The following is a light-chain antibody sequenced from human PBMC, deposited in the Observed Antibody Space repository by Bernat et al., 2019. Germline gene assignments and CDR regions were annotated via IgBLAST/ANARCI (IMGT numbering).Light chain of an antibody. V-gene: IGLV2-18*02. CDR2: EVS. CDR1: SSDVGSYNR. CDR3: SSYTSSTTYV. J-gene: IGLJ1*01. Sequence: QSALTQPPSVSGSPGQSVTISCTGTSSDVGSYNRVSWYQQPPGTAPKLMIYEVSNRPSGVPDPFSGSKSGNTASLTISGLQAADEADYYCSSYTSSTTYVFAPRTKVTVL.